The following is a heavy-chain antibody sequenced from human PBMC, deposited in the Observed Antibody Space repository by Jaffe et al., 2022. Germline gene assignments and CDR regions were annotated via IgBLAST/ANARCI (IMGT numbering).Heavy chain of an antibody. D-gene: IGHD3-10*01. CDR1: GGSISSYY. V-gene: IGHV4-59*01. CDR2: IYYSGST. CDR3: ARVRNTMVRGVIVDWFDP. Sequence: QVQLQESGPGLVKPSETLSLTCTVSGGSISSYYWSWIRQPPGKGLEWIGYIYYSGSTNYNPSLKSRVTISVDTSKNQFSLKLSSVTAADTAVYYCARVRNTMVRGVIVDWFDPWGQGTLVTVSS. J-gene: IGHJ5*02.